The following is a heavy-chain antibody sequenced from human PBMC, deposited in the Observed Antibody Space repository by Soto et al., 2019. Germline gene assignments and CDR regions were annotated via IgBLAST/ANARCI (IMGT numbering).Heavy chain of an antibody. CDR1: GFTFSSYG. CDR3: AKDRGYYDSSGYLDD. CDR2: ISYDGSNK. V-gene: IGHV3-30*18. J-gene: IGHJ4*02. D-gene: IGHD3-22*01. Sequence: PGGSLRLSCAASGFTFSSYGMHWVRQAPGKGLEWVAVISYDGSNKYYADSVKGRFAISRDNSKNTLYLQMNSLRAEDTAVYYCAKDRGYYDSSGYLDDWGQGTLVTVSS.